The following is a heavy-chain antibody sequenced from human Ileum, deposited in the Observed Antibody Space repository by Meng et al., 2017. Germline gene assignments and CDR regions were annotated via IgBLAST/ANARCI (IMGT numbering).Heavy chain of an antibody. D-gene: IGHD2-2*01. CDR1: GYTFTSYD. J-gene: IGHJ4*02. Sequence: QVRRVPAGAEVKRPWASMKVSCKASGYTFTSYDISWWRQATGQGLEWMGWMKPDSGHTGYAQKFQGRVTMTRNTSISTAYMELSSLRSEDTAVYYCAIAFREYCSSITCPPHHWGQGALVTVSS. CDR3: AIAFREYCSSITCPPHH. CDR2: MKPDSGHT. V-gene: IGHV1-8*01.